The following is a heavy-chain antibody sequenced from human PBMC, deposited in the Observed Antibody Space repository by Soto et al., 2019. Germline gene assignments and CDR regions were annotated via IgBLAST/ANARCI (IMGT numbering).Heavy chain of an antibody. D-gene: IGHD3-16*02. CDR2: IIPIFGTA. J-gene: IGHJ4*02. CDR3: AREGNYDYVWGSYRPFAQSHYFDY. V-gene: IGHV1-69*01. CDR1: GYTFSSYA. Sequence: QVQLVQSGAEVKKPGASVKVSCKALGYTFSSYAISWVRQAPGQGLEWMGGIIPIFGTANYAQKFQGRVTITADESTSTAYMELSSLRSEDTAVYYCAREGNYDYVWGSYRPFAQSHYFDYWGQGTLVTVSS.